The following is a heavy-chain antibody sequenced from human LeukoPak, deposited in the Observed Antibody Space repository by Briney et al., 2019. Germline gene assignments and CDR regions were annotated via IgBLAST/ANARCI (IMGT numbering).Heavy chain of an antibody. J-gene: IGHJ6*03. CDR1: GFTFSSYW. V-gene: IGHV3-7*01. CDR2: IKQDGSEK. CDR3: ARDRSDMVRGVMCYYMDV. Sequence: GGTLRLSCAASGFTFSSYWMSWARQAPGKGLEWVANIKQDGSEKYYVDSVKGRFTISRDNAKNSLYLQMNSLRAEDTAVYYCARDRSDMVRGVMCYYMDVWGKGTTVTVSS. D-gene: IGHD3-10*01.